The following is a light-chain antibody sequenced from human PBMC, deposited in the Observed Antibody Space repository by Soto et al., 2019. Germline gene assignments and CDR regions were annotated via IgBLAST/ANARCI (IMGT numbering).Light chain of an antibody. CDR1: SSNIGSNY. CDR2: RNN. Sequence: QSVLTQPPSASGTPGQRATISCSGSSSNIGSNYVYWYQQLPGTAPKLLIYRNNQRPSGVPDRFSGSKSGTSASLAISGLRSEDEADYYCAAWDDSLSAYVVFGGGTKVTVL. CDR3: AAWDDSLSAYVV. V-gene: IGLV1-47*01. J-gene: IGLJ2*01.